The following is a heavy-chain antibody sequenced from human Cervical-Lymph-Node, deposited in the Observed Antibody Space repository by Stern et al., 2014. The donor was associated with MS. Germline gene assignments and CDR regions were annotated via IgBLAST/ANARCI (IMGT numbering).Heavy chain of an antibody. CDR2: IMPMLGTA. D-gene: IGHD3-10*01. CDR3: ASSVGELTPEAV. J-gene: IGHJ6*02. V-gene: IGHV1-69*01. Sequence: VQLVESGAEVKKPGSSVRVSCKASGGTFSSFAISWVRQAPGQGLEWMGGIMPMLGTANYARKFQGRVTITADDSTSTAYMEVSSLRSEDTAVYYCASSVGELTPEAVWGQGTTIIVFS. CDR1: GGTFSSFA.